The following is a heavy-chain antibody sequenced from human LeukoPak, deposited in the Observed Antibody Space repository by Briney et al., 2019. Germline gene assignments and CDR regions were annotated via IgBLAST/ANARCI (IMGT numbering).Heavy chain of an antibody. J-gene: IGHJ4*02. CDR2: INHSGST. V-gene: IGHV4-39*07. D-gene: IGHD6-13*01. CDR3: ARARGSSWYQRAFDY. Sequence: MPSETLSLTCTVSGGSISSSSYYWGWIRQPPGKGLEWIGEINHSGSTNYNPSLKSRVTISVDTSKNQFSLKLSSVTAADTAVYYCARARGSSWYQRAFDYWGQGTLVTVSS. CDR1: GGSISSSSYY.